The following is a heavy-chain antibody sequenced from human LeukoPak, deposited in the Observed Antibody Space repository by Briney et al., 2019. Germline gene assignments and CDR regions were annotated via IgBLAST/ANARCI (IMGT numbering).Heavy chain of an antibody. Sequence: KASETLSLTCTVSGGSISSSSYSWGWIRQPPGKGLEWIGSIYYSGSTYYNPSLKSRVTISVDTSKNQFSLKLSSVTAADTAVYYCATFWSGQFDYWGQGTLVTVSS. CDR3: ATFWSGQFDY. D-gene: IGHD3-3*01. CDR1: GGSISSSSYS. CDR2: IYYSGST. J-gene: IGHJ4*02. V-gene: IGHV4-39*07.